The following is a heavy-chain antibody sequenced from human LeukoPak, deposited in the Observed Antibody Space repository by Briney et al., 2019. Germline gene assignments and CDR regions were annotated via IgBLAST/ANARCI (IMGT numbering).Heavy chain of an antibody. V-gene: IGHV3-23*01. CDR1: GFTFSSYA. J-gene: IGHJ5*02. D-gene: IGHD6-13*01. Sequence: GGSLRLSCAASGFTFSSYAMGWVRQAPGKGLEWVSAISGSGGSTYYADSVKGRFTISRDNSKNTLYLQMNSLRAEDTAVYYCAKDRGVRIAAAGGFDPWGQGTLVAVSS. CDR2: ISGSGGST. CDR3: AKDRGVRIAAAGGFDP.